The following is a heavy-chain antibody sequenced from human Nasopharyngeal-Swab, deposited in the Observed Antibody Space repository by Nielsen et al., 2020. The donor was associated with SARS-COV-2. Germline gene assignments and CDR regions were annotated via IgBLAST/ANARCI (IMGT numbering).Heavy chain of an antibody. CDR3: ARHTSPWLSRYVPFDI. J-gene: IGHJ3*02. Sequence: SETLSLTCTVSGGSISSSSYYWGWIRQPPGKGLEWIGSIYYIGSTYYNPSRTSRVTIYVDTSKNQFSLKLSSVTAADTALYYCARHTSPWLSRYVPFDIWGQGTMVTVSS. CDR1: GGSISSSSYY. CDR2: IYYIGST. D-gene: IGHD3-10*01. V-gene: IGHV4-39*01.